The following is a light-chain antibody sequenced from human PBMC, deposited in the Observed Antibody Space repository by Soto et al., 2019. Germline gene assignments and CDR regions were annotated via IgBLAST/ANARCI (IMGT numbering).Light chain of an antibody. Sequence: QSVLTQPPSASGSPGQSVTISCTGTSGDIGGYDYVSWYQQHPGKAPKLMIYEVTKRPLGVPDRFSGSKSGNTASLTVSGIKAEDEADYYCSSYAGSNNPYVFGTGTKVTVL. CDR1: SGDIGGYDY. CDR3: SSYAGSNNPYV. CDR2: EVT. J-gene: IGLJ1*01. V-gene: IGLV2-8*01.